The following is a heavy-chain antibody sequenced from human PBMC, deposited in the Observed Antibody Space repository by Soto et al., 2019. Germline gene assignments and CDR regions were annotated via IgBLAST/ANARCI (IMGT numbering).Heavy chain of an antibody. CDR3: ASIAAAGSPYYYYGMDV. D-gene: IGHD6-13*01. J-gene: IGHJ6*02. CDR1: GYSFTSYW. V-gene: IGHV5-51*01. CDR2: IYPGDSDT. Sequence: GESLKISCKGSGYSFTSYWIGWVRQMPGKGLEWMGIIYPGDSDTRYSPSFQGQVTISADKSISTAYLQWSSLKASDTAMYYCASIAAAGSPYYYYGMDVWGQGTTVTVSS.